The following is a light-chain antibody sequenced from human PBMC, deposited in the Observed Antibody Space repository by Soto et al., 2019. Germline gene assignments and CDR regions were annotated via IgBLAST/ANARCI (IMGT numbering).Light chain of an antibody. CDR2: WAS. V-gene: IGKV1-33*01. CDR1: QDIATY. Sequence: DIQMTQSPSSLSASVGNRVTITCQASQDIATYLNWYQQKPGKAPKLLIYWASTRESGVPDRFRGSGSETDFTLSISSLQAEDVAVYYCQQYYSSPITFGQGTRLEIK. CDR3: QQYYSSPIT. J-gene: IGKJ5*01.